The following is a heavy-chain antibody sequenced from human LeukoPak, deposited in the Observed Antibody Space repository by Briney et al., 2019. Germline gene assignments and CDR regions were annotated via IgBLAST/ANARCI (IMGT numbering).Heavy chain of an antibody. D-gene: IGHD6-19*01. V-gene: IGHV1-69*05. CDR2: IIPIFGTA. CDR3: ASGYSSGWYRGWFDP. CDR1: GYTFTSYD. J-gene: IGHJ5*02. Sequence: GASVKVSCKASGYTFTSYDISWVRQAPGQGLEWMGGIIPIFGTANYAQKFQGRVTITTDESTSTAYMELSSLRSEDTAVYYCASGYSSGWYRGWFDPWGQGTLVTVSS.